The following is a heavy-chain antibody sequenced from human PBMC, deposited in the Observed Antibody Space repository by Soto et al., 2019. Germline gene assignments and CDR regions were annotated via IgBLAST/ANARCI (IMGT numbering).Heavy chain of an antibody. D-gene: IGHD6-19*01. CDR2: IIPIFGTA. CDR1: GGTFSSYA. Sequence: ASVKVPCGASGGTFSSYAISWVRQAPGQWLEWMGGIIPIFGTANYAQKFQGRVTITADKSTSTAYMELSSLRSEDTAVYYCARDLPPEEVAGTEYYGMDVWGQGTTVTVSS. J-gene: IGHJ6*02. V-gene: IGHV1-69*06. CDR3: ARDLPPEEVAGTEYYGMDV.